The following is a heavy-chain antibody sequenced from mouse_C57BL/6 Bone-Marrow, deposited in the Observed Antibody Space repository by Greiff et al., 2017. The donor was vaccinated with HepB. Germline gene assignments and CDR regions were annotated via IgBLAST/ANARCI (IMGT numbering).Heavy chain of an antibody. J-gene: IGHJ3*01. V-gene: IGHV2-5*01. CDR3: AKMGLYGNYWFAY. D-gene: IGHD2-1*01. Sequence: VMLVESGPGLVQPSQSLSITCTVSGFSLTSYGVHWVRQSPGKGLEWLGVIWRGGSTDYNAAFMSRLSITKDNSKSQVFFKMNSLQADDTAIYYCAKMGLYGNYWFAYWGQGTLVTVSA. CDR1: GFSLTSYG. CDR2: IWRGGST.